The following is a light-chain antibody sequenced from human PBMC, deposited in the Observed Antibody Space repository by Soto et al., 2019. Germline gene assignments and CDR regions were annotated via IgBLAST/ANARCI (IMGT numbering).Light chain of an antibody. CDR2: WAS. J-gene: IGKJ1*01. Sequence: DIVMTQSPDPLAVSLGERATINCKSSQSVLYSSNNRNYIAWYQQKPRQPPKLLIYWASTRESGVPDRFSGSGSGTDFTLTISSLQAEDVAVYYCQQYYGDPRTFGQGTKVDIK. CDR1: QSVLYSSNNRNY. CDR3: QQYYGDPRT. V-gene: IGKV4-1*01.